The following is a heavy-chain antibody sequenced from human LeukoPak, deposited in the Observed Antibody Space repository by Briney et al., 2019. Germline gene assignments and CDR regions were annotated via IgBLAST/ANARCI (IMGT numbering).Heavy chain of an antibody. Sequence: SETLSLTCTVSGGSISSTNYYWGWIRQPPGKGLEWIGTISYSGSTYYNPSLKSRVSISVETSKNQFSLRLSSVTAADTAVYYCARRYNWDDRWGWGQGTLVTVSS. CDR2: ISYSGST. D-gene: IGHD1-1*01. J-gene: IGHJ4*02. V-gene: IGHV4-39*07. CDR1: GGSISSTNYY. CDR3: ARRYNWDDRWG.